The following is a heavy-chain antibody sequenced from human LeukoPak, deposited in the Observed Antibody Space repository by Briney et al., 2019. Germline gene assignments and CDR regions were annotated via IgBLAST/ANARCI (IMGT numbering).Heavy chain of an antibody. V-gene: IGHV1-69*10. J-gene: IGHJ6*02. CDR3: ASLAARSDYYYYGMDV. CDR1: GGTFSSYA. Sequence: ASVKVSCKASGGTFSSYAISWVRQAPGQGLEWMGGIIPIFGIANYAQKFQGRVTITADKSTSTAYMELSSLRSEDTAAYYCASLAARSDYYYYGMDVWGQGTTVTVSS. CDR2: IIPIFGIA. D-gene: IGHD6-6*01.